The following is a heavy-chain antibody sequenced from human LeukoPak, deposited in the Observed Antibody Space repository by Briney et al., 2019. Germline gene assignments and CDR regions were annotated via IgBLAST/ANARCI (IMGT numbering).Heavy chain of an antibody. V-gene: IGHV3-48*03. Sequence: GGSLRLSCAASGFTFSSYEMNWVRQAPGKGLEWVSYISSSGSTIYYADSVKGRFTISRDNAKNSLYLQMNSLRAEDTAMYYCARGLWFGELGYDYWGQGTLISVSS. CDR3: ARGLWFGELGYDY. CDR1: GFTFSSYE. CDR2: ISSSGSTI. D-gene: IGHD3-10*01. J-gene: IGHJ4*02.